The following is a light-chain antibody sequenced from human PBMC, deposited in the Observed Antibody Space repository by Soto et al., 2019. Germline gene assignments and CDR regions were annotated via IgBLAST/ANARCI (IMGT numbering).Light chain of an antibody. CDR1: SSNIGAGYD. CDR3: QSYDSSLSGSI. Sequence: QSVLTQPPAVSGAPGQRVTISCTGSSSNIGAGYDVHWYQQLPGTAPKLLIYGNSNRPSGVPDRFSGSKSGTSASLASTGLQAEDEADYSCQSYDSSLSGSIFGGGTKLTVL. CDR2: GNS. J-gene: IGLJ2*01. V-gene: IGLV1-40*01.